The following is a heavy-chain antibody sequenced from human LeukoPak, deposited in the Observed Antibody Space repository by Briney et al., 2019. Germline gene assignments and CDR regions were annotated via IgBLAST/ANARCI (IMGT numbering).Heavy chain of an antibody. CDR1: GYTFTSYY. CDR3: ARVGPNAFDI. Sequence: ASVKVSCKASGYTFTSYYMHWVRQAPGQGLEWMGIINPSGGSTSYAQKFQGRVTMTRDMSTSTAYMELSRLRSDDTAVYYCARVGPNAFDIWGQGTMVTVSS. D-gene: IGHD3-16*01. J-gene: IGHJ3*02. V-gene: IGHV1-46*01. CDR2: INPSGGST.